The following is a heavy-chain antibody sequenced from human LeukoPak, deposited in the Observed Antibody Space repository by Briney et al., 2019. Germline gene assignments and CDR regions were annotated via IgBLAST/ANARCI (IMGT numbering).Heavy chain of an antibody. CDR3: AKDPDFYCSGGSCYGDY. D-gene: IGHD2-15*01. Sequence: GGSLRLSCAASGFTFSSYAMSWVRQAPGEGLEWVSAISGSGGSTYYADSVKGRFTISRDNSKNTLYLQMSSLRAEDTAVYYCAKDPDFYCSGGSCYGDYWGQGTLVTVSS. CDR1: GFTFSSYA. J-gene: IGHJ4*02. V-gene: IGHV3-23*01. CDR2: ISGSGGST.